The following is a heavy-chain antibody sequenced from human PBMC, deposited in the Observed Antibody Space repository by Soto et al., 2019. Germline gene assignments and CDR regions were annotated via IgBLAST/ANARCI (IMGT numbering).Heavy chain of an antibody. CDR1: GGSISSYY. J-gene: IGHJ4*02. Sequence: PSETLSLTCTVSGGSISSYYWSWIRQPPGKGLEWIGYIYYSGSTNYNPSLKSRVTISVDTSKNQFSLKLSSVTAADTAVYYCARSAYGDYLFDYWGPGTLVTVSS. CDR2: IYYSGST. V-gene: IGHV4-59*01. D-gene: IGHD4-17*01. CDR3: ARSAYGDYLFDY.